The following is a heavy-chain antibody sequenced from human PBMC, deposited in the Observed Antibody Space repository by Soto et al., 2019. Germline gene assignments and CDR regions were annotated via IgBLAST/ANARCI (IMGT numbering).Heavy chain of an antibody. V-gene: IGHV3-11*01. CDR1: GFTFSDYH. J-gene: IGHJ4*02. CDR2: VSSSGTTM. D-gene: IGHD6-6*01. Sequence: QVQLAESGGGLVEPGGYLRISCAASGFTFSDYHMSWIRQSPGKGLEWVSFVSSSGTTMYFADSVKGRFTISRDNAKNSLYLQMNSLRAEDAAVYYCARMGPRAARPSYWGQGTLVTVSS. CDR3: ARMGPRAARPSY.